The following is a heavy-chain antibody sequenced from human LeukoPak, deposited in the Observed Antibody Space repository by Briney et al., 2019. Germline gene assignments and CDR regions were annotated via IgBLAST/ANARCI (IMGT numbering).Heavy chain of an antibody. D-gene: IGHD6-13*01. CDR3: AKDLGDSGYSSSWYGAFDI. V-gene: IGHV3-23*01. CDR1: GFTFSSYA. Sequence: GGSLRLSCAASGFTFSSYAMSWVRQAPGKGLEWVSAISGSGGSTYYADSVKGRFTISRDNSKNTLYLQMNSLRAEDTAVYYCAKDLGDSGYSSSWYGAFDIWGQGTMVTVSS. CDR2: ISGSGGST. J-gene: IGHJ3*02.